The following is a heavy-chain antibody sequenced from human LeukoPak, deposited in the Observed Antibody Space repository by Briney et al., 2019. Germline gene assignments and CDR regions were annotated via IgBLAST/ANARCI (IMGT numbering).Heavy chain of an antibody. V-gene: IGHV3-23*01. CDR2: ISGSAHST. D-gene: IGHD1-26*01. CDR1: GFTFNTYA. J-gene: IGHJ4*02. CDR3: AKDLRYSGTYTGFDY. Sequence: PGGSLRLSCAASGFTFNTYAMSWVRQAPGKGLEWVSAISGSAHSTHYADSVKGRFTISRDNSKNTVYLQMNSLRAEGTAIYYCAKDLRYSGTYTGFDYWGQGTLVTVSS.